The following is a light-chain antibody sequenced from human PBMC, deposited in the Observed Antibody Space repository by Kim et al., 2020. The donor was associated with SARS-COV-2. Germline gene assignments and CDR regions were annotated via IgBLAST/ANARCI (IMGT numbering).Light chain of an antibody. CDR2: DNN. V-gene: IGLV1-51*01. Sequence: QSVLTQPPSVSAAPGQKVTISCSGSSSNIGNNYVSWYQQLPGTAPKLLIYDNNKRPSGIPDRFSGSKSGTSATLGITGLQTWDEADYYCGTWDSSLSDVVFGGGTQMTVL. J-gene: IGLJ2*01. CDR3: GTWDSSLSDVV. CDR1: SSNIGNNY.